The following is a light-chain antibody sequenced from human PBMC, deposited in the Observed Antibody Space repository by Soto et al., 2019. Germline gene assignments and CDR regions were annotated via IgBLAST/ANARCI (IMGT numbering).Light chain of an antibody. CDR1: SSDVGGYNY. Sequence: QSVLTQPRSVSGSPGQSVTISCTGTSSDVGGYNYVSWYQQHPGKAPKLMIYDVGKRPSGVPDRFSGSQSGNTAALTISGLQAEDEADYYCCSYEGSYIRVFGTGTKVTVL. CDR3: CSYEGSYIRV. V-gene: IGLV2-11*01. CDR2: DVG. J-gene: IGLJ1*01.